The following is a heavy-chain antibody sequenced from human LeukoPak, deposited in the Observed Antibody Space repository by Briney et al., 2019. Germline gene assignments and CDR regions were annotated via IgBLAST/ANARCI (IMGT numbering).Heavy chain of an antibody. CDR3: ARGRGSSSWYRRGDFDY. J-gene: IGHJ4*02. CDR1: GYTFTSYD. CDR2: MNPNSGNT. V-gene: IGHV1-8*01. D-gene: IGHD6-13*01. Sequence: ASVKVSCKASGYTFTSYDINWVRQATGQGLEWMGWMNPNSGNTGYAQKFQGRVTMTRNTSISTAYMELSSLRSEDTAVYYCARGRGSSSWYRRGDFDYWGQGTLVTVSS.